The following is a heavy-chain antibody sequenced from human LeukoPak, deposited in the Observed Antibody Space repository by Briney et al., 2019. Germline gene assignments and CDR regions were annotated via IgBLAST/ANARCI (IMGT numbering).Heavy chain of an antibody. CDR2: IYPGDSDT. V-gene: IGHV5-51*03. CDR3: ARTDYGGNTYCYYYGMDV. Sequence: PGESLKISCKGSGYSFTSYWIGWVRQMPGKGLEWMGIIYPGDSDTRYSPSFQGQVTISADKSISTAYLQWSSLKASDTAMYYCARTDYGGNTYCYYYGMDVWGQGTTVTVSS. D-gene: IGHD4-23*01. CDR1: GYSFTSYW. J-gene: IGHJ6*02.